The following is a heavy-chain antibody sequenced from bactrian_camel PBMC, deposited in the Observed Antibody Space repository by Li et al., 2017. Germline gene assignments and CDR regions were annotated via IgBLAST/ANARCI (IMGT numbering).Heavy chain of an antibody. Sequence: HVQLVESGGGSVQAGGSLRLSCAISGRSNENYFLAWFRQPPGKAREGVAAIYGGITTYYDDSVKGRFTISRDSAKNTIYLQMSSLNAEDTAMYYCAAARVVWVPGILRAADVDYWGQGTQVTVSS. D-gene: IGHD5*01. V-gene: IGHV3S55*01. CDR2: IYGGITT. CDR1: GRSNENYF. CDR3: AAARVVWVPGILRAADVDY. J-gene: IGHJ4*01.